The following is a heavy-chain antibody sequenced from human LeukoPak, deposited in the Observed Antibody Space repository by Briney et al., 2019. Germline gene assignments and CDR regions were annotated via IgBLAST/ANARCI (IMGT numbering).Heavy chain of an antibody. CDR2: IHTDGSDT. CDR3: VRGGEEAGMAR. CDR1: RFTFSSFW. Sequence: GGSQRLSCEASRFTFSSFWMGWVPEAPGKEPEWVANIHTDGSDTSYVESVKGRFTISRDNAKESMFLQMNSLRAEEMAVEYCVRGGEEAGMARWGQGTLVTLSS. V-gene: IGHV3-7*01. D-gene: IGHD6-19*01. J-gene: IGHJ4*02.